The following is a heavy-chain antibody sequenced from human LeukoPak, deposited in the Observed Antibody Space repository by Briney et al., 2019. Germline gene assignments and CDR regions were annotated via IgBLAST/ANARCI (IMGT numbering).Heavy chain of an antibody. V-gene: IGHV4-61*02. CDR2: IYTSGST. CDR3: ARGDYDFWSGEEAFDI. D-gene: IGHD3-3*01. J-gene: IGHJ3*02. Sequence: SETLSLTCTVSGGSISSGSYYWSWIRQPAGKGLEWIGRIYTSGSTNYNPSLKSRVTISVDTSKNQFSLKLSSVTAADTAVYYCARGDYDFWSGEEAFDIWGQGTMVTVSS. CDR1: GGSISSGSYY.